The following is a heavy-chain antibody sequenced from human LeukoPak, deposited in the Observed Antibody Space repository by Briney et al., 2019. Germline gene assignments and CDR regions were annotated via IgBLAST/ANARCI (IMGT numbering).Heavy chain of an antibody. CDR2: INPNSGGT. V-gene: IGHV1-2*02. D-gene: IGHD6-19*01. Sequence: VASVKVSCKGSGYTFTGYYIHWVRQAPGQGLEWMGWINPNSGGTNYAQKFQGRVTMTRDTSVSTAHMDLSRLRSDDTAVYYCARVRSGWFGDAFDIWGQGTMVTVSS. J-gene: IGHJ3*02. CDR3: ARVRSGWFGDAFDI. CDR1: GYTFTGYY.